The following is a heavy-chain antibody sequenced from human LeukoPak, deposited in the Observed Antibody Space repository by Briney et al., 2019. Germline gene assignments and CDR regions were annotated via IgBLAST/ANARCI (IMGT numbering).Heavy chain of an antibody. V-gene: IGHV4-30-4*08. D-gene: IGHD3-10*01. CDR1: GGSFSGYY. Sequence: SETLSLTCAVYGGSFSGYYWSWIRQPPGKGLEWIGYIYYSGSTYYNPSLKSRVTISVGTSKNQFSLKLSSVTAADTAVYYCARGSITMVRGVIIAKGYYFDYWGQGTLVTVSS. CDR2: IYYSGST. J-gene: IGHJ4*02. CDR3: ARGSITMVRGVIIAKGYYFDY.